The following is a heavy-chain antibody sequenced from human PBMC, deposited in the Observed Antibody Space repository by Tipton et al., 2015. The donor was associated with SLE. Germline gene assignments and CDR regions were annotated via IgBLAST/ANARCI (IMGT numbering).Heavy chain of an antibody. J-gene: IGHJ4*02. D-gene: IGHD5-12*01. V-gene: IGHV4-39*01. CDR3: ARQVASFDY. Sequence: TLSLTCTVSGGSISSSSYYWGWIRQPPGKGLEWIGSIYYSGSTYYNPSLKSRVTISVDTSKNQSSLKLNSATASDTAVYYCARQVASFDYWGQGTLVTVSS. CDR2: IYYSGST. CDR1: GGSISSSSYY.